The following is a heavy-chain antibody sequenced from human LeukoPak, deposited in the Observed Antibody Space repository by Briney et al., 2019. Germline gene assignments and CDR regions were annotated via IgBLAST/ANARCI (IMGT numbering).Heavy chain of an antibody. V-gene: IGHV4-31*03. CDR3: ARERYNWNSYYFDY. CDR2: IYYSGST. D-gene: IGHD1-7*01. J-gene: IGHJ4*02. Sequence: SQTLSLTCTVSGGSIRSGGYYWSWIRQHPGTGLEWIGYIYYSGSTYYNPSLKSRVTISVDTSKNQFSLKLSSVTAADTAVYYCARERYNWNSYYFDYWGQGTLVTVSS. CDR1: GGSIRSGGYY.